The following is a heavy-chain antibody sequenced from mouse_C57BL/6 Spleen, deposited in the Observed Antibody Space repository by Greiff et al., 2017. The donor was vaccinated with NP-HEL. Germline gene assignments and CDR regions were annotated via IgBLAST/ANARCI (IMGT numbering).Heavy chain of an antibody. Sequence: VQLQESGAELVRPGTSVKMSCKASGYTFTNYWIGWAKQRPGHGLEWIGDIYPGGGYTNYNEKFKGKATLTADKSSSTAYMQFSSLTSEDSAIYYCARHYYYGSSSYWYFDVWGTGTTVTVSS. CDR2: IYPGGGYT. V-gene: IGHV1-63*01. CDR1: GYTFTNYW. J-gene: IGHJ1*03. CDR3: ARHYYYGSSSYWYFDV. D-gene: IGHD1-1*01.